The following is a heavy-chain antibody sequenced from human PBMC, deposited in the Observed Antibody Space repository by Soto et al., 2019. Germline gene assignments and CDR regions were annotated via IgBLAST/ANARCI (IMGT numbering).Heavy chain of an antibody. CDR1: GFTFSSYD. J-gene: IGHJ6*02. V-gene: IGHV3-13*01. CDR3: ARQYMDPNYYYYGMDV. Sequence: GGSLRLSCAASGFTFSSYDMHWVRQATGKGLEWVSAIGTAGDTYYPGSVKGRFTISRENAKNSLYLQMNSLRAGDTAVYYCARQYMDPNYYYYGMDVWGQGTTVTVS. CDR2: IGTAGDT. D-gene: IGHD1-1*01.